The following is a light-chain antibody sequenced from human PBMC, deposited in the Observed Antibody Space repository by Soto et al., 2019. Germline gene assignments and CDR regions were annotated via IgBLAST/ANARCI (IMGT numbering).Light chain of an antibody. Sequence: VSTQSPATLSVSPGERATLSCRASQSVSSNLAWYQQKPGQAPRLLIYGASTRATGIPARFSGSGSGTEFTLTISSLQSEDFAVYYCQQYNNWPQTFGQGTKVDIK. V-gene: IGKV3-15*01. CDR3: QQYNNWPQT. CDR2: GAS. CDR1: QSVSSN. J-gene: IGKJ1*01.